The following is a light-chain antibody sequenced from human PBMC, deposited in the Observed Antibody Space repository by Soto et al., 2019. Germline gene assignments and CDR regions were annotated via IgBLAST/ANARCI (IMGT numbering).Light chain of an antibody. V-gene: IGKV3-20*01. J-gene: IGKJ5*01. CDR2: GAS. CDR1: QSVGTR. CDR3: QHYQSGHPIT. Sequence: ILLTQSPDTLSLSPGERATLSCRAAQSVGTRLAWYQHKTGQAARLLISGASSRATGIPDRFTGSGSETSFTLTISRLEPEDFALYYCQHYQSGHPITFGQGTRLEI.